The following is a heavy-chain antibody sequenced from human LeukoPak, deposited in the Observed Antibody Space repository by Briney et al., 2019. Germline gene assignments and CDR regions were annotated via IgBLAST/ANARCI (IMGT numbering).Heavy chain of an antibody. Sequence: ASVKVSCKASGYSFTSYYMHWVRQAPGQGLEWMGIINPSGGSASYAQKFQGRVTMTSDTSTSTVYMEVSSLRSEDTAVYYCARVFTPGRFDYWGQGTLVTASS. V-gene: IGHV1-46*01. CDR1: GYSFTSYY. CDR3: ARVFTPGRFDY. CDR2: INPSGGSA. J-gene: IGHJ4*02.